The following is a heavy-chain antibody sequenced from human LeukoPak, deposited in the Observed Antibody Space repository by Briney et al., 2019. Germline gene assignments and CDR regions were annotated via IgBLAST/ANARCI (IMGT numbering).Heavy chain of an antibody. CDR1: GFTFSSYA. Sequence: GGSLRLSCAASGFTFSSYAMSWVRQAPGKGLEWVSAISGSGGSTYYADSVKGRFTISRDNSKNTLYLEMSSLRAEDTAVYYCARPRQYYYDSSGYFGYWGQGTLVTVSS. CDR2: ISGSGGST. J-gene: IGHJ4*02. CDR3: ARPRQYYYDSSGYFGY. D-gene: IGHD3-22*01. V-gene: IGHV3-23*01.